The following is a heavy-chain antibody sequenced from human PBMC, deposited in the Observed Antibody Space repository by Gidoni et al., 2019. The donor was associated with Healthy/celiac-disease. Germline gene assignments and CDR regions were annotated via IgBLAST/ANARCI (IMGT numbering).Heavy chain of an antibody. V-gene: IGHV4-39*01. D-gene: IGHD6-6*01. CDR1: GGSISSSSYY. CDR2: IYYSGST. CDR3: AGRSRSIAARPIDY. Sequence: QLQLQESGPGLVKPSETLSLNCTVSGGSISSSSYYWGWISQPPGKWLEWIGGIYYSGSTDYSPSLKIRVPISVDTSKNQFSLKLGSVTAADTAVYYCAGRSRSIAARPIDYWGQGTLVTVSS. J-gene: IGHJ4*02.